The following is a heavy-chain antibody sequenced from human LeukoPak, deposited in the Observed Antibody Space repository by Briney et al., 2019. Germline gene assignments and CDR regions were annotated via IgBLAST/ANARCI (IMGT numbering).Heavy chain of an antibody. J-gene: IGHJ4*02. CDR2: IYYSGST. CDR1: GGSISSSSYY. Sequence: SETLSLTCAVSGGSISSSSYYWGWIRQPPGKGLEWIGSIYYSGSTYYNPSLKSRVTISVDTSKNQFSLKLSSVTAADTAVYYCARVSSVGGRSGQQLVPGTIRVFDYWGQGTLVTVSS. D-gene: IGHD6-13*01. CDR3: ARVSSVGGRSGQQLVPGTIRVFDY. V-gene: IGHV4-39*07.